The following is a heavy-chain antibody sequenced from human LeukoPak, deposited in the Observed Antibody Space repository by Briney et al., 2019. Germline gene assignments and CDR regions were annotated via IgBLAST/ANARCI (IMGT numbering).Heavy chain of an antibody. Sequence: SETLSLTCTVSGGSISSYYWSWIRQPPGKGLEWIGYIYYSGSTNYNPSLKSRVTISADTSKNQFSLKLSSVTAADTAVYYCARGQYSSSWYDYWGQGTLVTVSS. CDR1: GGSISSYY. V-gene: IGHV4-59*01. CDR2: IYYSGST. J-gene: IGHJ4*02. CDR3: ARGQYSSSWYDY. D-gene: IGHD6-13*01.